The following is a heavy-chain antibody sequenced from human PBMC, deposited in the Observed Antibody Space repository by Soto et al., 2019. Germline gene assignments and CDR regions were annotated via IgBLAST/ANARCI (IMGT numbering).Heavy chain of an antibody. D-gene: IGHD6-19*01. V-gene: IGHV3-23*01. CDR2: ISGSGGST. CDR1: GLTFGTIA. CDR3: ASRSSGWYFDY. Sequence: EVQLLESGGGLVQLGGSLSPPCAAFGLTFGTIALTWFGRAPGKGLEWVSVISGSGGSTYYADSVKGRFTISRDNSKNTLYLQMNSLRAEDTAVYYCASRSSGWYFDYWGQGTLVTVSS. J-gene: IGHJ4*02.